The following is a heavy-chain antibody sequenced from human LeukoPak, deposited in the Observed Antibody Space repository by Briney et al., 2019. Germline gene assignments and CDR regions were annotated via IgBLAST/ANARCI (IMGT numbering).Heavy chain of an antibody. CDR2: IYYSGST. D-gene: IGHD3-3*01. J-gene: IGHJ4*02. Sequence: SETLSLTCTVSGGFISSYYWNWIRQPPGKGLEWIGYIYYSGSTNYNPPLRSRVTISVDTSKNQFSLKLSAVTAADTAVYYCASLPGSGYYSDLVIDYWGQGTLVTVSS. CDR1: GGFISSYY. CDR3: ASLPGSGYYSDLVIDY. V-gene: IGHV4-59*08.